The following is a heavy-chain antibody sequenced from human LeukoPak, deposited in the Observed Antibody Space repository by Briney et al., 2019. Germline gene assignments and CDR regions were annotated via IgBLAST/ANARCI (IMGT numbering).Heavy chain of an antibody. CDR3: ARDGYSSSWGFDY. D-gene: IGHD6-13*01. Sequence: EASVKVSCKASGGTFSSYAISWVRQAPGQGLEWMGGIIPIFGTANYAQKFQGRVTITADESTSTAYMELSSLRSEDTAVYYCARDGYSSSWGFDYWGQGTLVTVSS. CDR1: GGTFSSYA. V-gene: IGHV1-69*01. CDR2: IIPIFGTA. J-gene: IGHJ4*02.